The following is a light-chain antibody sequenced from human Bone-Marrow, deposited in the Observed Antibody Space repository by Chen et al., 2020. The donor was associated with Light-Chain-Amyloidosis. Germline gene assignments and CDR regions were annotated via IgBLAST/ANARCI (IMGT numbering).Light chain of an antibody. V-gene: IGLV3-21*02. Sequence: SYVLTQPSSVSVAPGQTATIACGGNNIGSTSVHWYQQPPGPAPLLVVYDDSARPSGVPERLSCSNDGTTATMTIRRLEGEEVADYCCQVWDRSSDRPVFGGGTKLTVL. CDR3: QVWDRSSDRPV. CDR2: DDS. J-gene: IGLJ3*02. CDR1: NIGSTS.